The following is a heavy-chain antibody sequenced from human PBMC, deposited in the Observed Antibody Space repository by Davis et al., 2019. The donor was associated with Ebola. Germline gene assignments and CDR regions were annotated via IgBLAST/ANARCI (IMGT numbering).Heavy chain of an antibody. CDR3: ASPLRFLEWSVMGGYFQH. CDR2: ISYDGSNK. V-gene: IGHV3-30-3*01. D-gene: IGHD3-3*01. Sequence: PGGSLRLSCAASGFTFSSYAMHWVRQAPGKGLEWVAVISYDGSNKYYADSVKGRFTISRDNSKNTLYLQMNSLRAEDTAVYYCASPLRFLEWSVMGGYFQHWGQGTLVTVSS. J-gene: IGHJ1*01. CDR1: GFTFSSYA.